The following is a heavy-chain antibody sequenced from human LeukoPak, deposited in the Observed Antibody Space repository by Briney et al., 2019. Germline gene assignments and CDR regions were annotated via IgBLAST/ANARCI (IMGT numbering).Heavy chain of an antibody. CDR3: ARYYGSGSYLYYFDY. CDR1: GYTFTGYY. V-gene: IGHV1-2*06. Sequence: ASEKVSCKASGYTFTGYYMHWVRQAPGQGLEWMGRINPNSGGTNYAQKFQGRVTMTRDTSISTAYMELSRLRSDDTAVYYCARYYGSGSYLYYFDYWGQGTLVTVSS. D-gene: IGHD3-10*01. J-gene: IGHJ4*02. CDR2: INPNSGGT.